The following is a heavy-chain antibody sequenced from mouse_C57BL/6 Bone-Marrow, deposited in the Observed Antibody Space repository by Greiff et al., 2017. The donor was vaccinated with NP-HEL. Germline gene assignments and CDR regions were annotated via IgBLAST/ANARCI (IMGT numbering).Heavy chain of an antibody. J-gene: IGHJ2*01. CDR2: INPGSGGT. D-gene: IGHD1-1*01. Sequence: QVQLQQSGAELVRPGTSVKVSCKASGYAFTNYLIEWVKQRPGQGLEWIGVINPGSGGTNYNEKFKGKATLTADKSSGTAYMQLSSLTSEDSAVYFCARWYYYGSSLDYWGQGTTLTVSS. CDR1: GYAFTNYL. CDR3: ARWYYYGSSLDY. V-gene: IGHV1-54*01.